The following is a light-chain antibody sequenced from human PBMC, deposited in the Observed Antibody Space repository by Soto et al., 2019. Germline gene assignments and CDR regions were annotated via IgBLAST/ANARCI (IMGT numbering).Light chain of an antibody. J-gene: IGLJ1*01. CDR3: SSYAGTNNRYV. CDR2: EVN. Sequence: QSALTQPPSASGSPGQSVTISCTGTGSDIGGYNLVSCYQQRPGKVPKLIIYEVNKRPSGVPDRFSGSKSGNTASLTVSGLQADDEADYYCSSYAGTNNRYVFGTGTKLTVL. CDR1: GSDIGGYNL. V-gene: IGLV2-8*01.